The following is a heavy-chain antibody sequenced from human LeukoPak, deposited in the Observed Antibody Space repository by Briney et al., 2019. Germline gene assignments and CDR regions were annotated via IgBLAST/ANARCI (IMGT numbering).Heavy chain of an antibody. D-gene: IGHD3-10*01. CDR1: GFMVSSYG. Sequence: GGSLRLSCAASGFMVSSYGMHWVRQAPGKGLEGVSFIRYDGSNKYYPDSVKGRITISRDNSKNTLYLQMNSLRAEDAAVYYCAKVLYGSGSYLPLDYWGQGTLVTVSS. CDR3: AKVLYGSGSYLPLDY. CDR2: IRYDGSNK. V-gene: IGHV3-30*02. J-gene: IGHJ4*02.